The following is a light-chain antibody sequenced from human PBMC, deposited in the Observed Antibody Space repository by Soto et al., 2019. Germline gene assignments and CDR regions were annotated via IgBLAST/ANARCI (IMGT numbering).Light chain of an antibody. V-gene: IGKV3-20*01. CDR1: QSVSDSY. Sequence: EIVLTQSPGTLSLSPGEKATLSCRASQSVSDSYLAWYQKKPGQAPRLLIYASSRATGIPDRFSGSGSGTDFTLTISILEPEYFAVYYCQHYGTSALFGPGTKVDIK. CDR2: AS. CDR3: QHYGTSAL. J-gene: IGKJ3*01.